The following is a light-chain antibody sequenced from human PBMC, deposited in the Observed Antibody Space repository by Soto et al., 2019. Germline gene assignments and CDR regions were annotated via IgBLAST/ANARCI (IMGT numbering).Light chain of an antibody. CDR1: QSVSSSY. J-gene: IGKJ1*01. CDR3: QQYGSSPRT. Sequence: ESVLTQSPGTLSLSPGERDTLSCRASQSVSSSYLAWYQQKPGQAPRLLIYGASSRATGIPDRFSGSGSGTDFTLIISRLEPEDFAVYYCQQYGSSPRTFGPGNKVELK. CDR2: GAS. V-gene: IGKV3-20*01.